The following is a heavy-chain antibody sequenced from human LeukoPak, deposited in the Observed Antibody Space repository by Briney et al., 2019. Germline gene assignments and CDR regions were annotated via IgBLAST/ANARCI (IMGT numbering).Heavy chain of an antibody. V-gene: IGHV4-39*01. D-gene: IGHD5-18*01. CDR1: GGSISSSSYF. CDR2: IYYSGST. J-gene: IGHJ4*02. Sequence: SETLSLTCSVSGGSISSSSYFWGWIRQPPGKGLERIGSIYYSGSTYSNPSLKSRVTISVDTSKSQFSLKLSSVTAADTAVYCCARDGYTYGSFDYWGQGTLVTVSS. CDR3: ARDGYTYGSFDY.